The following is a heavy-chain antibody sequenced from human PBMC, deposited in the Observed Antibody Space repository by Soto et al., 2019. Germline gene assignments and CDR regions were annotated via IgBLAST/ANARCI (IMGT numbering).Heavy chain of an antibody. Sequence: QVQLVQSGAEVKKPGSSVKVSCKASGGTFSRYSITWVRQAPGHGLEWIGRIIPIFGIASYAQKFQGRVTITADESTRTAYMELSSLRSDDTAVYYCARGDRDRETGLVPAAIDGMDVWGQGTTVTVSS. V-gene: IGHV1-69*02. CDR3: ARGDRDRETGLVPAAIDGMDV. D-gene: IGHD2-2*01. J-gene: IGHJ6*02. CDR1: GGTFSRYS. CDR2: IIPIFGIA.